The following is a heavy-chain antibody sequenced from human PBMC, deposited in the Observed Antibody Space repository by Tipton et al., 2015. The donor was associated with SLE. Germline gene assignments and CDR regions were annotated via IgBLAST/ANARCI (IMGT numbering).Heavy chain of an antibody. CDR1: GFTFSSYS. CDR3: AKAWELMYYFDY. Sequence: SLRLSCAASGFTFSSYSMNWVRRAPGKGLEWVSSISSSSSTIYYADSVKGRFTISRDNAKNSLYLQMNGLRAEDTAVYYCAKAWELMYYFDYWGQGTLVTVSS. V-gene: IGHV3-48*01. CDR2: ISSSSSTI. J-gene: IGHJ4*02. D-gene: IGHD1-26*01.